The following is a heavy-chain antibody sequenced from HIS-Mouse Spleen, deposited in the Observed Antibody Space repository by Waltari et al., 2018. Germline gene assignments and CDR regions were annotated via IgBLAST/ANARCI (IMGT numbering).Heavy chain of an antibody. CDR3: ARGSGRWELLLPNWFDP. Sequence: QVQLVQSGAEVKKPGASVKVSCKASGYTFTGYYMHWVRQAPGQGLEWKGGINPNSGGTNYAQTFQGRVTMTRDTSISTAYMELSRLRSDDTAVYYCARGSGRWELLLPNWFDPWGQGTLVTVSS. CDR1: GYTFTGYY. D-gene: IGHD1-26*01. CDR2: INPNSGGT. J-gene: IGHJ5*02. V-gene: IGHV1-2*02.